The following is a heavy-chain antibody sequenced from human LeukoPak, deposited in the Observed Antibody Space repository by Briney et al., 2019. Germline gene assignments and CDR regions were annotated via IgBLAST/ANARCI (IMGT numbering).Heavy chain of an antibody. CDR2: IYENDEK. D-gene: IGHD2-15*01. J-gene: IGHJ3*02. Sequence: SGPTLVNPTQTLTLTCTFSGFSFSSGGVGVGWIRQPPGGALEWLGVIYENDEKLYSSSLQNRLSFTKDTSKNRVVLTMANMAPVDTATYYCAHRHRGVASDIWGQGTMVTVSS. V-gene: IGHV2-5*01. CDR1: GFSFSSGGVG. CDR3: AHRHRGVASDI.